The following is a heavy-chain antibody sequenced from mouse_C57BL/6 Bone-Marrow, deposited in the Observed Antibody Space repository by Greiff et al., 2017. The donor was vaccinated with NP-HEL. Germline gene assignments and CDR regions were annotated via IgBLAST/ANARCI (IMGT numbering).Heavy chain of an antibody. J-gene: IGHJ3*01. Sequence: EVKLQESGGGLVQPKGSLKLSCAASGFSFNTYAMNWVRQAPGKGLEWVARIRSKSNNYATYYADSVKDRFTISRDDSESMLYLQLNNLKTEDTAMYYCVGHGLLRAYWGQGTLVTVSA. V-gene: IGHV10-1*01. D-gene: IGHD1-1*01. CDR1: GFSFNTYA. CDR3: VGHGLLRAY. CDR2: IRSKSNNYAT.